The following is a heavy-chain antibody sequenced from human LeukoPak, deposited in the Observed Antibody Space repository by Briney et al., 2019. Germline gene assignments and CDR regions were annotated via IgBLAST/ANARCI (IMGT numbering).Heavy chain of an antibody. J-gene: IGHJ3*02. Sequence: PSETLSLTCTVSGGSISSSSYYWGWIRQPPGKGLEWIGSIYYSGSTYYNPSLKSRVTISVDTSKNQFSLRLSSVTAADTAVYYCARPPTPESYDAFDIWGQGTMVTVSS. CDR3: ARPPTPESYDAFDI. CDR1: GGSISSSSYY. CDR2: IYYSGST. D-gene: IGHD1-14*01. V-gene: IGHV4-39*01.